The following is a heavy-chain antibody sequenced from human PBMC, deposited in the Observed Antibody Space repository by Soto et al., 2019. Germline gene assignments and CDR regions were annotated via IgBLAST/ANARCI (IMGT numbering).Heavy chain of an antibody. J-gene: IGHJ1*01. D-gene: IGHD6-13*01. CDR2: INWNSGSI. V-gene: IGHV3-9*01. CDR3: VKDESINWYSGHFRH. Sequence: GGSLRLSCAASGFTFDDYAMHWVRQVPGKGLEWVSGINWNSGSIGYGDSVKGRFAISRDNAKNSLHLQMNSLSAEDTAFYYCVKDESINWYSGHFRHWGQGTPVTVSP. CDR1: GFTFDDYA.